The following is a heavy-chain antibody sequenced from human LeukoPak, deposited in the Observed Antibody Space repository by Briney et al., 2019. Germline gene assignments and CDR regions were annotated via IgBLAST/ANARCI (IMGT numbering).Heavy chain of an antibody. D-gene: IGHD5-18*01. CDR3: AKDFGSDGDGQLGY. CDR2: ISGSGSST. CDR1: GLTFSTYA. Sequence: GGSLRLSCAASGLTFSTYAMSWVRQAPGKGLEWVSGISGSGSSTYYADSVKGRFTISRDNSKNTLYLQMSSLRAEDTAVYYCAKDFGSDGDGQLGYWGQGTLVTVSS. J-gene: IGHJ4*02. V-gene: IGHV3-23*01.